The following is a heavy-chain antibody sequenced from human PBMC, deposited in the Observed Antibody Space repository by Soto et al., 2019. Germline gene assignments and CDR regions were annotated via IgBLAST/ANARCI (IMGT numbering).Heavy chain of an antibody. D-gene: IGHD1-26*01. Sequence: KLVQSGAEVKKPGASVKVSCQTSGYTFFSYAITWVRQAPGQGLEWMGWVSGYNGHTNYAQKCQERVTMTRDISTTTVFMEVRNLRSDDTAVYYCARFLGPTSSENWFDPWGQGTLVTVSS. J-gene: IGHJ5*02. CDR1: GYTFFSYA. CDR2: VSGYNGHT. CDR3: ARFLGPTSSENWFDP. V-gene: IGHV1-18*01.